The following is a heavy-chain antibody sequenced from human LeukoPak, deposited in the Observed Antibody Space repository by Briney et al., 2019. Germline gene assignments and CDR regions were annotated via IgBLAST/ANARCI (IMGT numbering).Heavy chain of an antibody. CDR3: ARNLGGGWVFDY. D-gene: IGHD6-19*01. V-gene: IGHV1-2*02. J-gene: IGHJ4*02. Sequence: GASVKVSCKASGYTFTGYYMHWVRQAPGQGLEWMGWINPNSGGTNYAQKFQGRVTMTRDTSINTAYMELNRLTSDDTAVYFCARNLGGGWVFDYLGQGTLVTVSS. CDR1: GYTFTGYY. CDR2: INPNSGGT.